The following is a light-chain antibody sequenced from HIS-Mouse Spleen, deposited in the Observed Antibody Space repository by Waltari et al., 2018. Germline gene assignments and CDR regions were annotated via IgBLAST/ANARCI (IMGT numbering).Light chain of an antibody. CDR1: SRDVGGYND. CDR3: CSYAGSYTGV. V-gene: IGLV2-11*01. J-gene: IGLJ1*01. Sequence: QSALTQPRSVSGSPGQSVTIPCTGTSRDVGGYNDVPWYQQHPGKAPKLMIYDVSKRPSGVPDRFSGSKSGNTASLTISGLQAEDEADYYCCSYAGSYTGVFGTGTKVTVL. CDR2: DVS.